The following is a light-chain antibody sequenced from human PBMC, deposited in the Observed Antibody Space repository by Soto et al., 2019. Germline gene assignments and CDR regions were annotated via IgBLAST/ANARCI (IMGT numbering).Light chain of an antibody. V-gene: IGKV1-5*01. J-gene: IGKJ3*01. Sequence: DIQMTQSPSTLSASVGDRVTITCRASQSISSWLAWYQQNPGKAPKLLIYDASSLESGVPSRFSGSGSGTEFTLTISSLKPDDFAPYYCQQYNSSPSTFVPGTKVDI. CDR2: DAS. CDR3: QQYNSSPST. CDR1: QSISSW.